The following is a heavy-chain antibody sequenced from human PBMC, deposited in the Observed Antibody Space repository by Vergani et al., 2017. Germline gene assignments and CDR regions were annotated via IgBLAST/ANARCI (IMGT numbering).Heavy chain of an antibody. Sequence: QVQLQESGPGLVKPSETLSLTCTVSGGSISSSYWSWIRQPPGKGLEWIGYISYSGSTNDNPSLKSRVTLSVDTSKNQFSLKLSSVTAADTAVYYCAREGESEDYYYYMDVWGKGTTVTVSS. D-gene: IGHD3-10*01. CDR3: AREGESEDYYYYMDV. V-gene: IGHV4-59*01. J-gene: IGHJ6*03. CDR1: GGSISSSY. CDR2: ISYSGST.